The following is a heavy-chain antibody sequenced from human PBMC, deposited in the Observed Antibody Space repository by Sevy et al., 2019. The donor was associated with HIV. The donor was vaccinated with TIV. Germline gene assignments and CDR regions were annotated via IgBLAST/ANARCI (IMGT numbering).Heavy chain of an antibody. CDR3: ARDRHQLGHPLWSGMDV. J-gene: IGHJ6*02. D-gene: IGHD6-13*01. V-gene: IGHV4-31*03. CDR2: IYYSGST. CDR1: GGSISSGGYY. Sequence: SETLSLTCTVSGGSISSGGYYWSWIRQHPGKGLEWIGCIYYSGSTYYNPSLKSRISIFVDTSKKQFSLNLTSAIAADTAVYYCARDRHQLGHPLWSGMDVWGQGITVTVSS.